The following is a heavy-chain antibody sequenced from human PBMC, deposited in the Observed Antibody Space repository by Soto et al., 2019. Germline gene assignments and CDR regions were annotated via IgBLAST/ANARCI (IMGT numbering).Heavy chain of an antibody. CDR1: GYTFTSYD. D-gene: IGHD3-9*01. Sequence: GASVKVSCKASGYTFTSYDTNWVRQATGQGLEWMGWMNPNSGNTGYAQKFQGRVTMTRNTSISTAYMELSSLRSEDTAVYYCARGPEYFDWSHNDAFDIWGKGTMVTVSS. J-gene: IGHJ3*02. V-gene: IGHV1-8*01. CDR3: ARGPEYFDWSHNDAFDI. CDR2: MNPNSGNT.